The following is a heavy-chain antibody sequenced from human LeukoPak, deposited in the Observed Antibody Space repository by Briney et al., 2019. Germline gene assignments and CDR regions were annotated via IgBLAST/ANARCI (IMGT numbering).Heavy chain of an antibody. V-gene: IGHV3-30-3*01. J-gene: IGHJ4*02. CDR1: GFTFSSYA. D-gene: IGHD1-14*01. CDR2: ISYDGSNK. CDR3: ARDKGAATGDY. Sequence: GGSLRLSCAASGFTFSSYAMHWVRQAPGKGLEWVAVISYDGSNKYYADSVKGRFTISRDNSKNTLYLQMNSLRAEDTAVYYCARDKGAATGDYWGQGTLVTVSS.